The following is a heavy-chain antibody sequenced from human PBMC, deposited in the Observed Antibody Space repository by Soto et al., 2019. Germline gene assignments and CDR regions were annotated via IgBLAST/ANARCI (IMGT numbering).Heavy chain of an antibody. CDR2: ISYDGSNK. CDR1: GFTFSSYA. J-gene: IGHJ3*02. Sequence: GGSLRLSCAASGFTFSSYAMHWVRQAPGKGLEWVAVISYDGSNKYYADSVKGRFTISRDNSKNTLYLQMNSLRAEDTAVYYCARVYKGGYDDAFDIWGQGTMVTVSS. D-gene: IGHD5-12*01. V-gene: IGHV3-30*04. CDR3: ARVYKGGYDDAFDI.